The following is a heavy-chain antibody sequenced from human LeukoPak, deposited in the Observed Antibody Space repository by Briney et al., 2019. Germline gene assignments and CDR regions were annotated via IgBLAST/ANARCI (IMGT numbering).Heavy chain of an antibody. Sequence: ASVKVSCKASGYTFTSYGISWVRQAPGKGLEWVSVIYSGGSTYYADSVKGRFTISRDNSKNTLYLQMNSLRAEDTAVYYCARDYCSSTSCYSPAWGQGTLVTVSS. CDR1: GYTFTSYG. D-gene: IGHD2-2*01. CDR2: IYSGGST. V-gene: IGHV3-53*01. J-gene: IGHJ5*02. CDR3: ARDYCSSTSCYSPA.